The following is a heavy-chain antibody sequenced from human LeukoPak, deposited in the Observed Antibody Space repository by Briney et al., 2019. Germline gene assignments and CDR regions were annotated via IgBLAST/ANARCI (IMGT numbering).Heavy chain of an antibody. Sequence: PGGSLRLSCAASGFTFSSYSMNWVRQAPGKGLEGVSSISSSSSYIYYADSVKGRFTISRDNAKNSLYLQMNSLRAEDTAVYYCATEVPYYYDSVFDYWGQGTLVTVSS. D-gene: IGHD3-22*01. CDR1: GFTFSSYS. CDR3: ATEVPYYYDSVFDY. V-gene: IGHV3-21*01. J-gene: IGHJ4*02. CDR2: ISSSSSYI.